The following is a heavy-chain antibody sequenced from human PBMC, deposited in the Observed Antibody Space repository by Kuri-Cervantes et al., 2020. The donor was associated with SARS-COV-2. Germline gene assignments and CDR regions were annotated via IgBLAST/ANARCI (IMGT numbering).Heavy chain of an antibody. Sequence: ASVKVSCKASGYTFSDYYIHWVRQAPGQGLEWMGRINPYTGGTQYAQKFQGWVTLTRDTSPSTAFMELSRLTSDDTALYYCARGEGVRGLMVVFRWRGAGPLDLWGQGSPVTVSS. CDR2: INPYTGGT. CDR3: ARGEGVRGLMVVFRWRGAGPLDL. V-gene: IGHV1-2*04. CDR1: GYTFSDYY. D-gene: IGHD3-10*01. J-gene: IGHJ5*02.